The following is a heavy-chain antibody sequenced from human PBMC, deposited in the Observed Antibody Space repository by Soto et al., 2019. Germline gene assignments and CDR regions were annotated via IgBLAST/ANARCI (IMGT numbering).Heavy chain of an antibody. CDR3: ARGKGMEENYYYYGMDV. J-gene: IGHJ6*02. CDR1: GYTFSTYA. CDR2: INGGNGHT. V-gene: IGHV1-3*01. Sequence: ASVKGSWKASGYTFSTYALHWLRQAPGQGLEGMGWINGGNGHTRYSQKFKDRVTISRDTPASTAYMELSGLRSEDTAVYYCARGKGMEENYYYYGMDVWGQGTTVTVSS. D-gene: IGHD1-1*01.